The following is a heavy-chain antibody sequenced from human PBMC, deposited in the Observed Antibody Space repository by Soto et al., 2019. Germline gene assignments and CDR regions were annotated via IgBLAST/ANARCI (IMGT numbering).Heavy chain of an antibody. D-gene: IGHD6-19*01. CDR1: GYSISSGSY. J-gene: IGHJ4*01. CDR3: ARVHVMVVAGSTFDY. CDR2: IYHGGTT. Sequence: SETLSLTCTVSGYSISSGSYCAWIRQPPGKGPEWIASIYHGGTTFYNPSLKSRITISVDTSNNQFSLKLTSVTAADTAVYYCARVHVMVVAGSTFDYWGHGTLVTVSS. V-gene: IGHV4-38-2*02.